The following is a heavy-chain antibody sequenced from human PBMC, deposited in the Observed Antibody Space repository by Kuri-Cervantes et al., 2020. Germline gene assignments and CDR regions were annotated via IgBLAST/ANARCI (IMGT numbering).Heavy chain of an antibody. V-gene: IGHV3-23*01. CDR2: ISAGGDEA. D-gene: IGHD3-22*01. CDR1: GFSFTSYS. Sequence: GESLKISCAASGFSFTSYSMIWVRQAPGKGLEWVSSISAGGDEAYYAASVEGRFTISRDNAKNSLYLQMNSLRAEDTAVYYCARDYYDSSDNGYWGQGTLVTVSS. J-gene: IGHJ4*02. CDR3: ARDYYDSSDNGY.